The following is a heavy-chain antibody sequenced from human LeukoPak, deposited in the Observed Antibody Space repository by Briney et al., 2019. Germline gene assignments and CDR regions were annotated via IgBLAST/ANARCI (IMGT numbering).Heavy chain of an antibody. CDR2: IYHGRAT. CDR1: GGSISSSDW. D-gene: IGHD1-14*01. Sequence: SETLSLTCVVSGGSISSSDWWSWVRQPPGKGLEWIGEIYHGRATNYNPSLKSRLTISVDMSKNQFSLMLRSVTAADTAFYYCARDNRQRGLDSWGQGTLVTVSS. CDR3: ARDNRQRGLDS. V-gene: IGHV4-4*02. J-gene: IGHJ4*02.